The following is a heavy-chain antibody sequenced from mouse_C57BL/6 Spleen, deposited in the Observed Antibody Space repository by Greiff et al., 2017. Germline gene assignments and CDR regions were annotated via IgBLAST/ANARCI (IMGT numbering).Heavy chain of an antibody. V-gene: IGHV1-50*01. CDR2: IDPSDSYT. CDR3: AKGGYYGSRGAY. J-gene: IGHJ3*01. Sequence: VQLQQPGAELVKPGASVKLSCKASGYTFTSYWMQWVKQRPGQGLEWIGEIDPSDSYTNYNQKFKGKATLTVDTSSSTAYMQLSSLTSEDSAVYDCAKGGYYGSRGAYWGQGTLVTVSA. CDR1: GYTFTSYW. D-gene: IGHD1-1*01.